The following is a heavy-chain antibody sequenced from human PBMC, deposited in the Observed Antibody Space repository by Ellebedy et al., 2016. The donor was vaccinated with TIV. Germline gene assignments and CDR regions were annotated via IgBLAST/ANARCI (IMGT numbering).Heavy chain of an antibody. V-gene: IGHV3-21*01. D-gene: IGHD1/OR15-1a*01. CDR2: ITSGKNYI. Sequence: GESLKISCAASRFTFSSYSMNWVRQAPGKGLEWVSSITSGKNYIYYADSVKGRFTLSRDNAKNSLYLQMDSLTAEDTAVYFCARDRSGEQYGMDVWGQGTTVTVSS. J-gene: IGHJ6*02. CDR3: ARDRSGEQYGMDV. CDR1: RFTFSSYS.